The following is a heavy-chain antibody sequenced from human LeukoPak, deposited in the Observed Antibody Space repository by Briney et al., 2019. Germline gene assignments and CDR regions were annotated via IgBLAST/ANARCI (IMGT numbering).Heavy chain of an antibody. J-gene: IGHJ4*02. D-gene: IGHD1/OR15-1a*01. V-gene: IGHV3-23*01. Sequence: GFLRLSCAASGFTFSTYAMSWVRQTPERGLEWVSAISDTGGNTFYADSVKGRFTISRDNSKNTLYLQMNSLRAEDTAIYYCAKGRTNDYWGQGTLVTVSS. CDR1: GFTFSTYA. CDR3: AKGRTNDY. CDR2: ISDTGGNT.